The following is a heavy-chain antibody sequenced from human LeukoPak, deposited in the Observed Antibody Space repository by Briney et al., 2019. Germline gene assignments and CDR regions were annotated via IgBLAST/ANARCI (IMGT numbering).Heavy chain of an antibody. D-gene: IGHD4-11*01. CDR1: GGSISSYY. J-gene: IGHJ3*02. Sequence: SETLSLTCTVSGGSISSYYWSWIRQPPGKGLEWIGYINYSGSTNYNPSLKSRVTISVDTSKNQFSLKLSSVTAADTAVYYCARDDYSNYVYAFDIWGQGTMVTVSS. CDR2: INYSGST. CDR3: ARDDYSNYVYAFDI. V-gene: IGHV4-59*08.